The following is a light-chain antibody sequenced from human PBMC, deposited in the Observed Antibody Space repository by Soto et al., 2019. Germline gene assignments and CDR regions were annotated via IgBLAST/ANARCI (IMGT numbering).Light chain of an antibody. CDR3: QQYDNLPLT. J-gene: IGKJ4*01. V-gene: IGKV1-33*01. CDR2: DAS. Sequence: DIQMTQSPSSLSASVGERVTITCQASQDISNYLNWYQQKPGKAPKLLIYDASNLETGVPSRFSGCGSGTDFTFTISSLQPEDIATYYCQQYDNLPLTFGGGTKVEIK. CDR1: QDISNY.